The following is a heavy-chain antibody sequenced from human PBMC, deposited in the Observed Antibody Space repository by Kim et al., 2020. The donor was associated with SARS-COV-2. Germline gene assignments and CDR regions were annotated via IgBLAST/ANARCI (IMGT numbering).Heavy chain of an antibody. D-gene: IGHD2-2*01. CDR3: AKSERGYCSSTSCYQTFYYYYGMDV. CDR2: ISYDGSNK. CDR1: GFTFSSYG. V-gene: IGHV3-30*18. J-gene: IGHJ6*02. Sequence: GGSLRLSCAASGFTFSSYGMHWVRQAPGKGLEWVAVISYDGSNKYYADSVTGRFTVSRDNSKNTLYLQMNSLRAEDTAVYYCAKSERGYCSSTSCYQTFYYYYGMDVWGQGTTVTVSS.